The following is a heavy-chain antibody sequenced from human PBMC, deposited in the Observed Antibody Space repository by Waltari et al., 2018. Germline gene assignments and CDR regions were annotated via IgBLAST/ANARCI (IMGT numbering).Heavy chain of an antibody. Sequence: QLQLQESGPGLVKPSETLSLTCTVSGGSISSSSYYWGWIRQPPGKGLEWIGSIYYSGSTYYNPSLKIRVTISVDTSKNQFSLKLSSVTAADTAVYYCATGDYYYYYGMDVWGQGTTVTVSS. CDR2: IYYSGST. CDR1: GGSISSSSYY. J-gene: IGHJ6*02. V-gene: IGHV4-39*07. CDR3: ATGDYYYYYGMDV.